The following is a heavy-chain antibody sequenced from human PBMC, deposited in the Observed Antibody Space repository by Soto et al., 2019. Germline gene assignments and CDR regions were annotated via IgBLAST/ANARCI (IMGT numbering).Heavy chain of an antibody. CDR2: MNPNSGNT. D-gene: IGHD3-10*01. CDR1: GYTFTSYD. J-gene: IGHJ4*02. CDR3: ARGSRGVVPDY. V-gene: IGHV1-8*01. Sequence: QVQLVQSGAEVKKPGASVKVSCKASGYTFTSYDINWVRQATGQGLEWMGWMNPNSGNTGYAQKFQGRVTVARNTCISTTYLELRSQRAEDTAVYYCARGSRGVVPDYWGQGTLVTVSS.